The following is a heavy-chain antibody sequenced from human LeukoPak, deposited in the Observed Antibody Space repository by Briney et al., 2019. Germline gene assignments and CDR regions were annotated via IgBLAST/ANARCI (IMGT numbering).Heavy chain of an antibody. CDR2: ISAYNGNT. D-gene: IGHD4-17*01. CDR3: ARVKRPCVELRCPSVRGPFDY. Sequence: RASVKVSCKASGYTFTSYGISWVRQAPGQGLEWMGWISAYNGNTNYAQRLQGRVTMTTDTSTSTAYMELRSLRSDDTAVYYCARVKRPCVELRCPSVRGPFDYWGQGTLVTVSS. J-gene: IGHJ4*02. V-gene: IGHV1-18*04. CDR1: GYTFTSYG.